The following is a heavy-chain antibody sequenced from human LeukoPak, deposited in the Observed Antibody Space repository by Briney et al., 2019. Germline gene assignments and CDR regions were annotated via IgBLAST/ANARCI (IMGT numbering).Heavy chain of an antibody. CDR1: GFTFTSDA. J-gene: IGHJ5*02. CDR2: TVSRGTT. CDR3: AKCSTSAYTTGWCNWIDP. Sequence: GGSLRLSCVASGFTFTSDAMNWVRQAPGKGLEWVSSTVSRGTTQYADSVKGRFTVSRDTSKNTLYLQMNSLRADDTAIYYCAKCSTSAYTTGWCNWIDPWGQGTLVTVSS. D-gene: IGHD6-19*01. V-gene: IGHV3-23*01.